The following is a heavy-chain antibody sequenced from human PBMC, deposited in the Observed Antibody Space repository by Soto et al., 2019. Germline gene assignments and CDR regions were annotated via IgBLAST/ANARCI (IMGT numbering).Heavy chain of an antibody. J-gene: IGHJ6*03. Sequence: QVQLQESGPGLVKPSETLSLTCTVSGGSISSYYWSWIRQPPGKGLEWIGYIYYGGSTNYNPSLKSRLTISVGTSKNQFSLKLSSVTAADTAVYYCARGQRSDYYYYYYMAVWGKGTTVTVSS. CDR2: IYYGGST. CDR3: ARGQRSDYYYYYYMAV. V-gene: IGHV4-59*01. D-gene: IGHD1-1*01. CDR1: GGSISSYY.